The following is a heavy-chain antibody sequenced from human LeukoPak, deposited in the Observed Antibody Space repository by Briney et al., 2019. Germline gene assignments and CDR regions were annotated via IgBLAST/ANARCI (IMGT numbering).Heavy chain of an antibody. CDR1: GGSISGYY. D-gene: IGHD4-11*01. V-gene: IGHV4-59*01. Sequence: SETLSLTCTVSGGSISGYYWNWIRQSPEKGLEWIGYIYHSGTINFNPSLKARVTMSIDTSKNQFSLKLSSVTAADTAVYYCARSVTDSCFDYWGQGTLVTVSS. J-gene: IGHJ4*02. CDR2: IYHSGTI. CDR3: ARSVTDSCFDY.